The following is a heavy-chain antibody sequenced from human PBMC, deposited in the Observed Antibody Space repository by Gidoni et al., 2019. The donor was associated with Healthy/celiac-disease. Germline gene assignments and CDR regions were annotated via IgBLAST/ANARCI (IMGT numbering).Heavy chain of an antibody. CDR2: ISSSGSTI. D-gene: IGHD3-3*01. CDR1: GFTFSDYY. V-gene: IGHV3-11*01. Sequence: QVQLVESGGGLVKPGGSLRLSCAASGFTFSDYYMSWIRQAPGKGLEWVSYISSSGSTIYYADSVKGRFTISRDNAKNSLYLQMNSLRAEDTAVYYCARDLRSITIFGVVIPLGFDPWGQGTLVTVSS. CDR3: ARDLRSITIFGVVIPLGFDP. J-gene: IGHJ5*02.